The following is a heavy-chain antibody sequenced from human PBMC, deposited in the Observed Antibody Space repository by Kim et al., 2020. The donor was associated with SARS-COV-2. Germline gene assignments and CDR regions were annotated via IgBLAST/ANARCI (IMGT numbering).Heavy chain of an antibody. Sequence: GGSLRLSCAASGFTFSSYEMNWVRQAPGKGLEWVSYISSSGSTIYYADSVKGRFTISRDNAKNSLYLQMNSLRAEDTAVYYCARYPGYGDYDSYWGQGTLVTVSS. CDR3: ARYPGYGDYDSY. CDR1: GFTFSSYE. V-gene: IGHV3-48*03. CDR2: ISSSGSTI. D-gene: IGHD4-17*01. J-gene: IGHJ4*02.